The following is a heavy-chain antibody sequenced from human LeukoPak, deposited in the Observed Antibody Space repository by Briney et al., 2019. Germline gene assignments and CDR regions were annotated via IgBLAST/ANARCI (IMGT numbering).Heavy chain of an antibody. CDR3: AKPWEYYYGSGSYSDY. CDR2: ISGSGGST. D-gene: IGHD3-10*01. J-gene: IGHJ4*02. CDR1: GFTFSSYG. Sequence: PGGSLRLSCAASGFTFSSYGMSWVRNAPGKGLEWVSAISGSGGSTYYAASVKGRFTISRDNSKNTLYLQMNSLSAEDTAVYYCAKPWEYYYGSGSYSDYWGQGTLVTVSS. V-gene: IGHV3-23*01.